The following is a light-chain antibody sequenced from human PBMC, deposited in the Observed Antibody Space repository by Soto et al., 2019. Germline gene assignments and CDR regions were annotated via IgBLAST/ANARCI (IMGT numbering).Light chain of an antibody. CDR3: QRYETYSRT. V-gene: IGKV1-5*01. CDR1: QSVGGT. Sequence: DVQVTQYKSSLSASVGDRITITCRASQSVGGTLAWYQQKPGKAPKLLIYDASSLERGVPSRFSGSGSGTEFSLTISSLQPDDFATYYCQRYETYSRTFGQGTKVDIK. J-gene: IGKJ1*01. CDR2: DAS.